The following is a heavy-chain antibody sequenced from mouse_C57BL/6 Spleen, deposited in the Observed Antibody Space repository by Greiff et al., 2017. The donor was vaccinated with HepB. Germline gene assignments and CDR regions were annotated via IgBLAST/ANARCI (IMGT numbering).Heavy chain of an antibody. J-gene: IGHJ2*01. CDR1: GFTFSDYY. Sequence: DVKLVESEGGLVQPGSSMKLSCTASGFTFSDYYMAWVRQVPEKGLEWVANINYDGSSTYYLDSLKSRFIISRDNAKNILYLQMSSLKSEDTATYYCARKDRGYFDYWGQGTTLTVSS. V-gene: IGHV5-16*01. CDR3: ARKDRGYFDY. CDR2: INYDGSST.